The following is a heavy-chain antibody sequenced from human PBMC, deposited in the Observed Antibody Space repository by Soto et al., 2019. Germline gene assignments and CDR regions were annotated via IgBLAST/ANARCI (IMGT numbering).Heavy chain of an antibody. V-gene: IGHV5-10-1*01. D-gene: IGHD2-15*01. J-gene: IGHJ4*02. CDR3: ATRMTPVG. CDR1: ESTFSNYW. CDR2: IDPDDSQT. Sequence: GESLKISCQASESTFSNYWINWVRQVPGKGLEWMGRIDPDDSQTNYSPSFRGHVTISADKSVNTAYLQWDSLKASDTAIYYCATRMTPVGWGQGTLVTVSS.